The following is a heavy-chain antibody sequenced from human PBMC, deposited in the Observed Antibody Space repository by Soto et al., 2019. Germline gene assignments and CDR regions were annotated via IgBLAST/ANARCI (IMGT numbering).Heavy chain of an antibody. D-gene: IGHD2-15*01. CDR2: IKRKIDGEAT. CDR3: TTGSVEGV. Sequence: EVQLVESGGGLVKPGGSLRLSCAASGFSFSNAWMNWVRQAQGKGLEWVGRIKRKIDGEATDYAGPVKGRFTVFRDDSKSALYLQMNSLKGDVTAVYYCTTGSVEGVWGQGTTVTVS. CDR1: GFSFSNAW. J-gene: IGHJ6*02. V-gene: IGHV3-15*07.